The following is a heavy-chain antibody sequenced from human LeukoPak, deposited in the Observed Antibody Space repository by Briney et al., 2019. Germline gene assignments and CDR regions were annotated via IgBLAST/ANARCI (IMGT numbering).Heavy chain of an antibody. D-gene: IGHD1-14*01. Sequence: ASVKVSCKASGYTFTGYYMHWVRQAPRQGLEWMGWINPNSGGTNYAQKFQGRVTMTRDTSISTAYMELSRLRSDDTAVYYCARDGALGGPGDFDYWGQGTLVTVSS. CDR3: ARDGALGGPGDFDY. J-gene: IGHJ4*02. V-gene: IGHV1-2*02. CDR2: INPNSGGT. CDR1: GYTFTGYY.